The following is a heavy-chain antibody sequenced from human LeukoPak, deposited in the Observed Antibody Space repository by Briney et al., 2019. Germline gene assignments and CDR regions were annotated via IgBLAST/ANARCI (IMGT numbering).Heavy chain of an antibody. CDR1: GGSFSGYF. Sequence: SETLSLTCAVYGGSFSGYFWSWIRQPPGKGLEWIGEINHSGSTNYNPSLKSRVTISVDTSKNQFSLKLNSVTAADTAVYYCARFPKYYYDSSAYYYAFDTWGQGTVVTVSS. CDR3: ARFPKYYYDSSAYYYAFDT. V-gene: IGHV4-34*01. J-gene: IGHJ3*02. CDR2: INHSGST. D-gene: IGHD3-22*01.